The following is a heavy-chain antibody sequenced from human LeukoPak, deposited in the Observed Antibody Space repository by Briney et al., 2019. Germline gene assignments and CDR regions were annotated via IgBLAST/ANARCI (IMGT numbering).Heavy chain of an antibody. D-gene: IGHD3-10*01. Sequence: PSESLSLTCTVSGGSISGYYWSWIRQPPGKGLEWIGYIYDSASTNYNPSLKSRVTISVDTSKNQFSLILSYVIAADTAVYYCARLASGSYYEPFDHWGQGTLVTVSS. V-gene: IGHV4-59*01. J-gene: IGHJ4*02. CDR1: GGSISGYY. CDR3: ARLASGSYYEPFDH. CDR2: IYDSAST.